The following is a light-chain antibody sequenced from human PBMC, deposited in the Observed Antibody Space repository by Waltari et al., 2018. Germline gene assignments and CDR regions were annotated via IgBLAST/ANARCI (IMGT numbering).Light chain of an antibody. CDR1: QSVLYSSNNKNY. V-gene: IGKV4-1*01. CDR3: QQYYSTPLT. J-gene: IGKJ3*01. Sequence: CKTSQSVLYSSNNKNYLAWYQQKPGQPPKLLIYWASTRESGVPDRFSGSGSGTDFTLTISSLQAEDVAVYYCQQYYSTPLTFGPGTKVDIK. CDR2: WAS.